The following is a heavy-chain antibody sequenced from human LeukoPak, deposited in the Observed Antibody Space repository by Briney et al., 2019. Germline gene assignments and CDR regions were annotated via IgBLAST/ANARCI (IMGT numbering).Heavy chain of an antibody. Sequence: SVKVSCKASGGTFSSYAISWVRQAPGQGLEGMGWIIPIFGTANYAQKFQGRVTITADKSTSTAYMELSSLRSEDTAVYYCARGQGYCSGGSCFDYWGQGTLVTVSS. V-gene: IGHV1-69*06. D-gene: IGHD2-15*01. J-gene: IGHJ4*02. CDR2: IIPIFGTA. CDR1: GGTFSSYA. CDR3: ARGQGYCSGGSCFDY.